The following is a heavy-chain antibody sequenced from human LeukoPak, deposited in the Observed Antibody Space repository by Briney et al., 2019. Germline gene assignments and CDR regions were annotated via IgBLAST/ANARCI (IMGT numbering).Heavy chain of an antibody. CDR2: IYYSGST. Sequence: SETLSLTCTVSGGSMSNYYWNWLRQPPGKGLEWIAYIYYSGSTNYNPSLKSRVTISVDTSKNQFSLKLSSVTAADTAVYYCASNPVAAAGVFDYWGQGTLVTVSS. V-gene: IGHV4-59*01. D-gene: IGHD6-13*01. J-gene: IGHJ4*02. CDR3: ASNPVAAAGVFDY. CDR1: GGSMSNYY.